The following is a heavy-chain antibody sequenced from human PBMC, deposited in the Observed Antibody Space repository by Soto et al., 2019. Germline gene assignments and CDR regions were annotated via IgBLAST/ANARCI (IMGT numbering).Heavy chain of an antibody. D-gene: IGHD7-27*01. V-gene: IGHV3-30-3*01. CDR3: ARGVRKRGESYVRNMDV. CDR2: ISYDGSHK. CDR1: GFTFSSYA. Sequence: QEQLVESGGGVVQPGGSLRLSCTASGFTFSSYAIHWVRQAPGKGLEWVAVISYDGSHKYYADAVKGRFTIARDNSKNTLYLQMTRLRAEDTAVYYCARGVRKRGESYVRNMDVWGQGPTVTVSS. J-gene: IGHJ6*02.